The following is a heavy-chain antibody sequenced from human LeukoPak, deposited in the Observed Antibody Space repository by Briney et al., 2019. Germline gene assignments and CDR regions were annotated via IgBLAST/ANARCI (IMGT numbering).Heavy chain of an antibody. CDR2: IYYTGAT. CDR1: GGSVGSSSFH. Sequence: ASETLSLTCTVSGGSVGSSSFHWGWIRQPPGMGLEWIGNIYYTGATSYNPSLKSRVTISVDTSKNQFSLRVNSVTAADTAVYYCARLDYGGRSVRWYFDYWGQGNLVTVSS. CDR3: ARLDYGGRSVRWYFDY. J-gene: IGHJ4*02. V-gene: IGHV4-39*01. D-gene: IGHD4-23*01.